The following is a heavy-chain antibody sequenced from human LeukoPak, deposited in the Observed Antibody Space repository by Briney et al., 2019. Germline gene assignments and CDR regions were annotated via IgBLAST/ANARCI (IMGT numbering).Heavy chain of an antibody. V-gene: IGHV3-30*18. CDR2: ISYDGSNK. CDR1: GFTFSSYG. CDR3: AKDLTDYDILTGHY. Sequence: GGSLRLSCAASGFTFSSYGMHWVRQAPGKGLEWVAVISYDGSNKYYADSVKGRSTISRDNSKNTLYLQMNSLRAEDTAVYYCAKDLTDYDILTGHYWGQGTLVTVSS. J-gene: IGHJ4*02. D-gene: IGHD3-9*01.